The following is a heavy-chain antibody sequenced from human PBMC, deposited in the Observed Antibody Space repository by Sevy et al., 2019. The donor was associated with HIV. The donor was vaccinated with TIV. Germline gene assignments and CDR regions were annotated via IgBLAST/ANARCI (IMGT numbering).Heavy chain of an antibody. D-gene: IGHD5-18*01. CDR1: GFTFSNYA. CDR3: ASGDTTMITDLDY. J-gene: IGHJ4*02. V-gene: IGHV3-23*01. CDR2: INNGGST. Sequence: GGSLRLSCGASGFTFSNYAMSWVRQAPGKGPEWVSGINNGGSTYYADSVKGRFTISRYNSKKMVVLQMNSLRAEDTAVYYCASGDTTMITDLDYWGQGALVTVSS.